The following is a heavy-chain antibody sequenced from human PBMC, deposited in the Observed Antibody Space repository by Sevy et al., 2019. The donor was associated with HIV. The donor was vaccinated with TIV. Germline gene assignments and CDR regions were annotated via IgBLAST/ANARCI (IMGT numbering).Heavy chain of an antibody. CDR3: ARHPLIWWQTLESWDYYYGMDV. CDR1: GGSISSSSYY. V-gene: IGHV4-39*01. J-gene: IGHJ6*02. D-gene: IGHD5-12*01. Sequence: SETLSLTCTVSGGSISSSSYYWGWIRQPPGKGLEWIGSIYYSRSTYYNPSLKSRVTISVDTSKNQFSLKLSSVTAADTAVYYCARHPLIWWQTLESWDYYYGMDVWGQGTTVTVSS. CDR2: IYYSRST.